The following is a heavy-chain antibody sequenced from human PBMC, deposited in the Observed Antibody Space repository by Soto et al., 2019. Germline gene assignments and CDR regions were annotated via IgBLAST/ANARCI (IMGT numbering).Heavy chain of an antibody. CDR1: GFTFSTYA. V-gene: IGHV3-23*01. J-gene: IGHJ4*02. D-gene: IGHD7-27*01. CDR3: APNSGGTPNWGSFAY. CDR2: ISSSGGST. Sequence: EVQLLESGGGLVQPGGSLRLSCAASGFTFSTYAMRWVRQAPGKGLEWVSGISSSGGSTYYADSVKGRFTISRDNSKNTLCLQMNSLRDEDTAVYYCAPNSGGTPNWGSFAYWGQGTVVTVSS.